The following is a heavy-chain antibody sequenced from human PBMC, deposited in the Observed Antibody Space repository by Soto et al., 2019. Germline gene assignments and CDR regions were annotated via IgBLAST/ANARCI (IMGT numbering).Heavy chain of an antibody. CDR2: IYHSGST. D-gene: IGHD3-22*01. CDR3: ARPIVVAPVYYAIDA. CDR1: GGSISSGGYS. V-gene: IGHV4-30-2*01. J-gene: IGHJ6*02. Sequence: SETLSLTCAVSGGSISSGGYSWSWIRQPPGKGLEWIGYIYHSGSTYYNPSLKSRVTISVDRSKNQFSLNLSSVTAADTAVYYCARPIVVAPVYYAIDAWGQGTTVTVSS.